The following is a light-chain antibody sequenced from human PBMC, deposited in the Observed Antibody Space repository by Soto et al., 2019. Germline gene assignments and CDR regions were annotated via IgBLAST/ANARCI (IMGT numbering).Light chain of an antibody. CDR1: QSISSY. Sequence: EIVLTQSPVTLSLSPGERATLSCRASQSISSYLAWYQQKPGQAPRLLIYDASNRATGIPARFSGSGSGTDFTHTISSLEPEDFAVYYCQQRSNWPPLTFGGGTKVEIK. CDR2: DAS. CDR3: QQRSNWPPLT. J-gene: IGKJ4*01. V-gene: IGKV3-11*01.